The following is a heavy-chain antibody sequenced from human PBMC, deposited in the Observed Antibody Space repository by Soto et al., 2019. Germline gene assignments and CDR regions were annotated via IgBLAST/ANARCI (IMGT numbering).Heavy chain of an antibody. CDR2: INPQSGGT. CDR1: GYTFTGYD. Sequence: AAVKVSCKGTGYTFTGYDMHWWQQAHGQGLEWRGWINPQSGGTYYLQKFQGRVPMTANTSISSSYMGRSRLRFDDTATYYCARLNRGDDDEFSYWG. J-gene: IGHJ4*01. CDR3: ARLNRGDDDEFSY. V-gene: IGHV1-2*02. D-gene: IGHD3-16*01.